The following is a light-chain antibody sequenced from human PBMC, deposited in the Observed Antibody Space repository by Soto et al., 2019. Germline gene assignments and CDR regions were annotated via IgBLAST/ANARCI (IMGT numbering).Light chain of an antibody. CDR2: STS. J-gene: IGKJ1*01. Sequence: DLQMTQSPSSLSASVGDTVTITCRASQTITTYVSWYQQRPGKAPNLLIYSTSRLQSGVPSRFSGGGYGTDFTLTIGSLQPEDFATYYCQQTYSTPRTFGQGTKVEIK. V-gene: IGKV1-39*01. CDR1: QTITTY. CDR3: QQTYSTPRT.